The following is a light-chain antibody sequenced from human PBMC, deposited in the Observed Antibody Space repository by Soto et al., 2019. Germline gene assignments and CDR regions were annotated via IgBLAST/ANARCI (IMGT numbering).Light chain of an antibody. CDR2: KAS. V-gene: IGKV1-5*03. J-gene: IGKJ1*01. CDR3: QQYNSYPWT. CDR1: QSISSW. Sequence: DIQMPQSPSTLSASVGDRVTITCRASQSISSWLAWYLPKPGKAPKLLIYKASSLESGVPSRFSGSGSGTEFTLTISSLQPDDFATYYCQQYNSYPWTFGQGTKWEIK.